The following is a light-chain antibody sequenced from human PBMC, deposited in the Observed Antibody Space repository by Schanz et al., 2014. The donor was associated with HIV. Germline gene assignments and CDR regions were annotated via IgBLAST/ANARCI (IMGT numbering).Light chain of an antibody. Sequence: QSALTQPPSASGSPGQSVTLSCTETSGDIGYYVSWYQHLPDKAPKLIISDVGYRPSGVSNRFSASKSDNTASLTISGLQTEDEAYYYCASCTISNTWVFGGGTKLTVL. V-gene: IGLV2-14*03. J-gene: IGLJ3*02. CDR1: SGDIGYY. CDR3: ASCTISNTWV. CDR2: DVG.